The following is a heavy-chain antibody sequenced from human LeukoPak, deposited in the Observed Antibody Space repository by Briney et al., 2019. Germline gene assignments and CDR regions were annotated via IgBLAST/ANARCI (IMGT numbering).Heavy chain of an antibody. V-gene: IGHV4-59*01. J-gene: IGHJ4*02. CDR2: IHNSGTT. CDR1: GGSISTYY. CDR3: ARNGRLQSVDY. D-gene: IGHD5-24*01. Sequence: PSETLSLTCTVSGGSISTYYWSWLRLSPGRGLEWIGYIHNSGTTNYNPSLKSRVTFSVDTSNNQFSLKLSSVTAADTAVYYCARNGRLQSVDYWGPGTLVTVSS.